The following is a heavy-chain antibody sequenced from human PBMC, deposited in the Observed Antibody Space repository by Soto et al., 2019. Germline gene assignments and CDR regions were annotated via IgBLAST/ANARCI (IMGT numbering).Heavy chain of an antibody. CDR3: ARDLYGSGNYQDHY. V-gene: IGHV4-61*02. CDR1: SDSISINNFY. Sequence: TLSLTFTVSSDSISINNFYWSWIRQPTGKGLEWIGRVYGRASGPVFGTGSTNYNPSLKGRVTMSVDTSKNQFSLRLNSVTAADTAVYYCARDLYGSGNYQDHYWGQGIPVTV. J-gene: IGHJ4*02. D-gene: IGHD3-10*01. CDR2: VYGRASGPVFGTGST.